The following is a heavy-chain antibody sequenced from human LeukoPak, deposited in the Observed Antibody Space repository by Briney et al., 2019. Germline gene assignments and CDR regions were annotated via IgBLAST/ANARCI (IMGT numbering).Heavy chain of an antibody. V-gene: IGHV4-38-2*01. J-gene: IGHJ6*03. D-gene: IGHD1-26*01. Sequence: SETLSLTCAVSGYSISSGYYWGWIRQPPGKGLEWIERIYTSGSTNYNPSLKSRVTMSVDTSKNQFSLKLSSVTAADTAVYYCAREWELLLGYYYYMDVWGKGTTVTVSS. CDR3: AREWELLLGYYYYMDV. CDR1: GYSISSGYY. CDR2: IYTSGST.